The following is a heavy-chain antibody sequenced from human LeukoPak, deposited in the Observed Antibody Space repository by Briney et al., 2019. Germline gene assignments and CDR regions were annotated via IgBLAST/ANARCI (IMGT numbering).Heavy chain of an antibody. D-gene: IGHD7-27*01. J-gene: IGHJ4*02. CDR2: IKEDGSEK. Sequence: GGSLRLSCAAAGFTFRRRWMSWVRQTKGKGLECVAKIKEDGSEKHYVDSVKGRFTISRDNAKNSLYLQMNSLRAEDTAVYYCARDYTGGWNDYWGQGTLVTVSS. V-gene: IGHV3-7*01. CDR3: ARDYTGGWNDY. CDR1: GFTFRRRW.